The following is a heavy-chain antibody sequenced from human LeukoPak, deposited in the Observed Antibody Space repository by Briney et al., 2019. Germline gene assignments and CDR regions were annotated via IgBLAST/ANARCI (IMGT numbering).Heavy chain of an antibody. V-gene: IGHV4-61*02. J-gene: IGHJ4*02. Sequence: PSQTLSLTCTVSGGSISSGSYYWSWIRQPAGTGLEWIGRIYTIGSTNYNPSLKSRVTISVDTSKNQFSLKLSSVTAADTAVYYCARDLGYGDYFDYWGQGTLVTVSS. CDR2: IYTIGST. CDR3: ARDLGYGDYFDY. CDR1: GGSISSGSYY. D-gene: IGHD3-16*01.